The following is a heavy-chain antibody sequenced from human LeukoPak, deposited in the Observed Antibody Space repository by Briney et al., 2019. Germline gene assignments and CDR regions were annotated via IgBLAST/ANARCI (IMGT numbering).Heavy chain of an antibody. V-gene: IGHV4-38-2*02. CDR3: ARGYDYSDYLPGALDY. CDR1: GGSISSYY. J-gene: IGHJ4*02. D-gene: IGHD4-11*01. Sequence: PSETLSLTCTVSGGSISSYYWGWIRQPPGKGLEWIGSIYHSGSTYYNPSLKSRVTISVDTSKNQFSLKLSSVTAADTAVYYCARGYDYSDYLPGALDYWGQGTLVTVSS. CDR2: IYHSGST.